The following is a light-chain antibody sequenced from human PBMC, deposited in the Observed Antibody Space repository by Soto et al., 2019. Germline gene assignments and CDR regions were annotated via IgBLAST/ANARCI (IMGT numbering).Light chain of an antibody. J-gene: IGLJ1*01. CDR1: SSDVGGYNY. CDR3: NSYTSTTPPYV. V-gene: IGLV2-14*01. Sequence: QSALTQPASVSGSPGQSITISCTGTSSDVGGYNYVSWYQQLPGKAPKLMIYEVSNRPSGVSIRFSGSKSGNTASLTISGLLAEDEADYFCNSYTSTTPPYVFGTGTKLPVL. CDR2: EVS.